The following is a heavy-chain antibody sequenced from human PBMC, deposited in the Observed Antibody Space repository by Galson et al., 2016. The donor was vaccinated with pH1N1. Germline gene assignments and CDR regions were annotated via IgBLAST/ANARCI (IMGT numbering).Heavy chain of an antibody. V-gene: IGHV3-9*01. Sequence: SLRLSCAASEFTFDDYAMHWVRQAPGKGLEWVSGISWHSAMVGYADSVKGRFTISRDNAKKSLFLQMNSLRTEDTAFYYCAKERYIPTWSRGPFDSWGQGRLVTVSS. CDR3: AKERYIPTWSRGPFDS. CDR2: ISWHSAMV. CDR1: EFTFDDYA. D-gene: IGHD3-9*01. J-gene: IGHJ4*02.